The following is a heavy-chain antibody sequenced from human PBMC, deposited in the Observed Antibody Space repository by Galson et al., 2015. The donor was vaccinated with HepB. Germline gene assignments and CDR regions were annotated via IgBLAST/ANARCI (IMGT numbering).Heavy chain of an antibody. Sequence: ALRLAGAASGVTFSDHHMSWIRQAPGKGLEWISYISGISHYTNYADSVKGRFTISRDNARNSVSLQMNGLRAEDTAVYYCVRQENDGRSSFFDYWGQGTLVTVSS. V-gene: IGHV3-11*06. CDR1: GVTFSDHH. D-gene: IGHD4-23*01. CDR3: VRQENDGRSSFFDY. CDR2: ISGISHYT. J-gene: IGHJ4*02.